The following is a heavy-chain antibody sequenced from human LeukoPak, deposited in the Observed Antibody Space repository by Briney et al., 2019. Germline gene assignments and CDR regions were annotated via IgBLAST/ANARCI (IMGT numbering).Heavy chain of an antibody. D-gene: IGHD1-1*01. CDR3: ARRAIPSTAGYYRDV. CDR1: GESISSGPTY. Sequence: PSETLSLTCNVSGESISSGPTYWSWIRQSAGRGLEWIGRLYTGGSTNYNPSLKNRVTISVDTSKNQFSLKLSSVTAADTAVYYCARRAIPSTAGYYRDVWGKGTTVIVSS. J-gene: IGHJ6*03. CDR2: LYTGGST. V-gene: IGHV4-61*02.